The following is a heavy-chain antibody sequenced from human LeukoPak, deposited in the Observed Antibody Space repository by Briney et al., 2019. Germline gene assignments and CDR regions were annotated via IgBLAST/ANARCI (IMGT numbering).Heavy chain of an antibody. CDR1: GFIFSSYG. Sequence: GGSLRLSCAASGFIFSSYGMHWVRQAPGKGLEWVAFIRYDGTNKYYADSVKGRFTISRDNSKNTLYLQMNSLRAEDTAVYYCAKLPYCGGDCSPYYYLDYWGQGTLVTVSS. CDR2: IRYDGTNK. CDR3: AKLPYCGGDCSPYYYLDY. D-gene: IGHD2-21*01. V-gene: IGHV3-30*02. J-gene: IGHJ4*02.